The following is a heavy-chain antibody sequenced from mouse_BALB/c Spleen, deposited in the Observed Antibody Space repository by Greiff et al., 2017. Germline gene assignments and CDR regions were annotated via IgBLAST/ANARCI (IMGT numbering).Heavy chain of an antibody. CDR2: ISSGGGNT. CDR3: ARWGFAY. J-gene: IGHJ3*01. V-gene: IGHV5-9*03. CDR1: GFTFSSYT. Sequence: EVQLVESGGGLVKPGGSLKLSCAASGFTFSSYTMSWVRQTPEKRLEWVATISSGGGNTYYPDSVKGRFTISRDNAKNNLYLQMSSLRSEDTALYYCARWGFAYWGQGTLVTVSA.